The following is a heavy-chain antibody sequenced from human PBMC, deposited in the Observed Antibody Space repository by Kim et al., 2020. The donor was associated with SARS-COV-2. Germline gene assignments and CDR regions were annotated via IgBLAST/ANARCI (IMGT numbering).Heavy chain of an antibody. Sequence: SETLSLTCTVSGGSISSSSYYWGWIRQPPGKGLEWIGSIYYSGSTYYNPSLKSRVTISVDTSKNQFSLKLSSVTAADTAVYYCARHGDSSRTFDYWGQGTLVTVSS. CDR2: IYYSGST. CDR1: GGSISSSSYY. CDR3: ARHGDSSRTFDY. D-gene: IGHD6-13*01. V-gene: IGHV4-39*01. J-gene: IGHJ4*02.